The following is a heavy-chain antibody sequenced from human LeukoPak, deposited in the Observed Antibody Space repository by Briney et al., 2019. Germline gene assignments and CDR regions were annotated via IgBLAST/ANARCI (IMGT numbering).Heavy chain of an antibody. J-gene: IGHJ6*03. CDR1: GGSISSYY. V-gene: IGHV4-59*01. D-gene: IGHD3-22*01. Sequence: PSETLSLTCTVSGGSISSYYWSWIRQPPGKGLEWIGFIYYSGSTNYNPSLKSRVTISVHTSKNQFSLKLSSVTAADTAVYYCARVRFSYYYDSSGYYGYYYYYYMDVWGKGTTVTVSS. CDR3: ARVRFSYYYDSSGYYGYYYYYYMDV. CDR2: IYYSGST.